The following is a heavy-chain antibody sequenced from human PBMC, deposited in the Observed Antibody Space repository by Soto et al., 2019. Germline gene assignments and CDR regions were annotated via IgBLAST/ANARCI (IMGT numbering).Heavy chain of an antibody. V-gene: IGHV4-4*07. CDR2: IYASGST. J-gene: IGHJ5*02. CDR3: ARSAIPRGGWFRP. CDR1: DDSLSTFY. Sequence: PSETLSLTCNVSDDSLSTFYWIWIRQPAGKGLEWIGRIYASGSTNYNPSLKGRVTMSVDTSKKQFSLKMISVTAADTAVYYCARSAIPRGGWFRPWGQGVLVTVSS. D-gene: IGHD2-21*01.